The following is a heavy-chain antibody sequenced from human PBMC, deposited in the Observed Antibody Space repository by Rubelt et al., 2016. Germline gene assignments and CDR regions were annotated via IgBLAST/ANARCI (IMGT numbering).Heavy chain of an antibody. V-gene: IGHV4-34*01. CDR3: ARAAPSIRGTKGYFDY. Sequence: QVQLQQWGAGLLKPSEPLSLTCAVYGGSFSGYYWSWIRPPPGKGPEWIGEITHSGSTNYSPSLKSGVTTSVDTSKNQCCLKLSSVTAADTAVCYWARAAPSIRGTKGYFDYWGQGTLVTVSS. CDR1: GGSFSGYY. CDR2: ITHSGST. D-gene: IGHD3-10*01. J-gene: IGHJ4*02.